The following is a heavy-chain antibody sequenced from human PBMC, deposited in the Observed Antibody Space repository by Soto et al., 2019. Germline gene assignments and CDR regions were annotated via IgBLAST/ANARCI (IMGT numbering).Heavy chain of an antibody. V-gene: IGHV3-33*01. CDR1: GFTFSSYG. J-gene: IGHJ4*02. CDR3: ARGLHSLFDY. Sequence: LRLSCAASGFTFSSYGMHWVRQAPGKGLEWVAVIWYDGNNKYYADSVKGRFTISRDNSKNTLYVQMTSLRAEDTAIYYCARGLHSLFDYWGQGTLVTGS. D-gene: IGHD2-21*01. CDR2: IWYDGNNK.